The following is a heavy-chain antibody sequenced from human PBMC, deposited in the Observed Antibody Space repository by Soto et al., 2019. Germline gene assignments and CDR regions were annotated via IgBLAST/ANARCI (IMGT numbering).Heavy chain of an antibody. Sequence: PSETLSLTCTVSGGSISSGDYYWSWIRQPPGRGLEWIGYIYYSGSTYYNPSLKSRVTISVDTSKNQFSLKLSSVTAADTAVYYCARVGADSIVGAHYFDYWGQGTLVTVSS. J-gene: IGHJ4*02. D-gene: IGHD1-26*01. CDR3: ARVGADSIVGAHYFDY. V-gene: IGHV4-30-4*01. CDR1: GGSISSGDYY. CDR2: IYYSGST.